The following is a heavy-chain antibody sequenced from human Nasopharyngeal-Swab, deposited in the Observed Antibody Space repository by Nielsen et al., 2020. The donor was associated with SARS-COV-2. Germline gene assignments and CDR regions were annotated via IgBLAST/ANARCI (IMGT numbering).Heavy chain of an antibody. J-gene: IGHJ6*04. V-gene: IGHV3-15*07. CDR3: TTDGTTTVTTWVDV. CDR2: IKSKTDGGTT. D-gene: IGHD4-17*01. Sequence: VRQAPGKGLEWVGRIKSKTDGGTTDYAAPVKGRFTISRDDSKNTLYLQMNSLKTEDTAVYYCTTDGTTTVTTWVDVWGKGTTVTVFS.